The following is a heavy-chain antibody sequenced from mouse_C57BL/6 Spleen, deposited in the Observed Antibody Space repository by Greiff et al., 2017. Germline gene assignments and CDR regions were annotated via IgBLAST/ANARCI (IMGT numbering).Heavy chain of an antibody. CDR2: IDPENGDT. Sequence: DVQLVESGAELVRPGASVKLSCTASGFNIKDDYMHWVKQRPEQGLEWIGWIDPENGDTEYASKFQGKATITADTSSNTAYLQLSSLTSEDTAVYYCTTGSNSWFAYWGQGTLVTVSA. D-gene: IGHD2-5*01. CDR3: TTGSNSWFAY. CDR1: GFNIKDDY. J-gene: IGHJ3*01. V-gene: IGHV14-4*01.